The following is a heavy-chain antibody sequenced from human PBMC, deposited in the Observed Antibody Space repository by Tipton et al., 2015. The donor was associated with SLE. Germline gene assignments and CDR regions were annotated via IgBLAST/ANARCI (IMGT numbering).Heavy chain of an antibody. CDR3: ARGHSSSARYFDY. Sequence: TLSLTCTVSGGSISSSSYYWGWIRQPPGKGLEWIGSIYYSGSTYYNPSLKSRGTISVDTSKNQFSLKRSSVTAADTAVYYCARGHSSSARYFDYWGQGTLVTVSS. V-gene: IGHV4-39*07. CDR1: GGSISSSSYY. D-gene: IGHD6-6*01. J-gene: IGHJ4*02. CDR2: IYYSGST.